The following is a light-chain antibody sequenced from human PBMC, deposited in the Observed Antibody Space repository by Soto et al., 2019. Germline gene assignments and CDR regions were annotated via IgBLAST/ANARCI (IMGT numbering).Light chain of an antibody. CDR3: QKYKSAPLT. J-gene: IGKJ4*01. CDR2: AAS. V-gene: IGKV1-27*01. Sequence: DIQMTQSPSSLSASVGDRVTITCRASQGISNYLAWYQQKPGKVPKLLIYAASTLQSGVPSRFSGSGYGTDFTLTISSLHPEDVATYYCQKYKSAPLTFGGGTKVEIK. CDR1: QGISNY.